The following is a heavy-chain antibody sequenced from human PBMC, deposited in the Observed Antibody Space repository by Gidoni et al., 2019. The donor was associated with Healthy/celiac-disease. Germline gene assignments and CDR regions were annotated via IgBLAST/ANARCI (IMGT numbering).Heavy chain of an antibody. V-gene: IGHV4-4*02. CDR2: IYHSGST. CDR1: GGSISSSNW. CDR3: ARVVRLSGAFDI. D-gene: IGHD3-10*01. Sequence: HVQLPESCPGLLKPSGTLSLTCAVSGGSISSSNWWSWVRQPPGKGLEWIGEIYHSGSTNYNPYLKSRVTISVDKSKNQFSLKLSSVTAADTAVYYCARVVRLSGAFDIWGQGTMVTVSS. J-gene: IGHJ3*02.